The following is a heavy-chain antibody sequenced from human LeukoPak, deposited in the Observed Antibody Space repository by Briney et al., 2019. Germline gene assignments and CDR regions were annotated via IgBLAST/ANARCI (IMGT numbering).Heavy chain of an antibody. CDR2: IYSSGTT. Sequence: PSETLSLTCTVSGDSIGSYYWSWIRQSAGKGLEWIGRIYSSGTTDYNPSLKSRVTMSVDTSKNQFSLKLSSVTAADTAVYYCARRRRLRLPHNWFDPWGQGTLVTVSS. V-gene: IGHV4-4*07. CDR3: ARRRRLRLPHNWFDP. J-gene: IGHJ5*02. CDR1: GDSIGSYY. D-gene: IGHD4-17*01.